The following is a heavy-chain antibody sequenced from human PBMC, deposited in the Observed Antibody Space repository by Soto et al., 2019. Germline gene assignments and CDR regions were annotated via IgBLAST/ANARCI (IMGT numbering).Heavy chain of an antibody. CDR2: INSDGSRT. V-gene: IGHV3-74*01. Sequence: EVQLVESGGGLVQPGGSLRLSCAASGFTFSSYWMHWVRQAPGKGLVWVSRINSDGSRTSYADSVKGRFTISRDNAKNTVYLQMNSLSAEDTAVYYCAIIGTGYYYMDVWGKGTTVTVSS. CDR3: AIIGTGYYYMDV. J-gene: IGHJ6*03. CDR1: GFTFSSYW. D-gene: IGHD1-1*01.